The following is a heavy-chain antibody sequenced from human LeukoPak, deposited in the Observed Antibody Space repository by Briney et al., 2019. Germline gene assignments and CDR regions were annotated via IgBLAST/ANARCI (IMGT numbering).Heavy chain of an antibody. V-gene: IGHV3-9*01. J-gene: IGHJ4*02. CDR3: AKGTRRSDSASGETIQLSY. Sequence: PGRSLRLSCAASGFTFDDYAMHWVRQAPGKGLEWVSGISWNSGSIGYADSVKGRFTISRDNAKNSLYLQMNSLRAEDTALYYCAKGTRRSDSASGETIQLSYWGQGTLVTVSS. CDR2: ISWNSGSI. CDR1: GFTFDDYA. D-gene: IGHD5-18*01.